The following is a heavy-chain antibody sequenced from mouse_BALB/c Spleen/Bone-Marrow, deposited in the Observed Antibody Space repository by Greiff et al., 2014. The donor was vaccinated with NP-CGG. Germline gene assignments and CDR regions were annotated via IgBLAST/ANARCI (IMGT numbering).Heavy chain of an antibody. CDR3: ARDRGFYYYYDARRFDY. J-gene: IGHJ3*01. CDR2: IWAGGST. Sequence: VKLQESGPGLVAPSQSLSITCTVSGFSLTSYGVHWVRQPPGKALEWLGIIWAGGSTNYNSALMSRLSISKDNSKSQVILKMNSLQIDDTAMYYCARDRGFYYYYDARRFDYWGQGTLVTVSA. D-gene: IGHD2-4*01. CDR1: GFSLTSYG. V-gene: IGHV2-9*02.